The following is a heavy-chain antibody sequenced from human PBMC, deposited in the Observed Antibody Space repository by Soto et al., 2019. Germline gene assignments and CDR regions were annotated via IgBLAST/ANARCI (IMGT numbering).Heavy chain of an antibody. CDR2: IWYDGSNK. J-gene: IGHJ4*02. D-gene: IGHD1-7*01. V-gene: IGHV3-33*01. CDR3: ARDAIGGTPFRGFCAY. CDR1: GSIFSGYG. Sequence: QEHLVESGGGVVQPGRSLRLSCAASGSIFSGYGMHWVRQAPGKGLEWVAVIWYDGSNKYYADSVKGRFTISRDNSKNMIYMQMDRQSAEATAVYYRARDAIGGTPFRGFCAYWGQRTLVTVSS.